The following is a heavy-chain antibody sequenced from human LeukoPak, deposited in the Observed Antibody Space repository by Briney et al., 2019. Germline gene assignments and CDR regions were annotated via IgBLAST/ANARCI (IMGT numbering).Heavy chain of an antibody. D-gene: IGHD2-15*01. J-gene: IGHJ6*02. CDR3: ARSPAGCSGGSCPYYYYYGMDV. CDR1: GFTFSSYW. Sequence: GGSLRLSCAASGFTFSSYWMSWVRQAPGKGLEWVANIKQDGSEKYYVVSVKGRFTISRDNAKNSLYLQMNSLRAEDTAVYYCARSPAGCSGGSCPYYYYYGMDVWGQGTTVTVSS. V-gene: IGHV3-7*01. CDR2: IKQDGSEK.